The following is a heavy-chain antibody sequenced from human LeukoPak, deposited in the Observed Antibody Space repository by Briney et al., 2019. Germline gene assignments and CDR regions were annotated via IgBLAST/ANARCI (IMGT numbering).Heavy chain of an antibody. Sequence: SETLSLTCAVSGGSISSGGYSWSWIRQPPGKGLEWIGYIYHSGSTYYNPSLKSRVTISVDRSKNQFSLKLSSVTAADTAVYYCARATPDCTNDVCYEYYLDYWGQGTLVTVSS. CDR2: IYHSGST. CDR1: GGSISSGGYS. CDR3: ARATPDCTNDVCYEYYLDY. V-gene: IGHV4-30-2*01. D-gene: IGHD2-8*01. J-gene: IGHJ4*02.